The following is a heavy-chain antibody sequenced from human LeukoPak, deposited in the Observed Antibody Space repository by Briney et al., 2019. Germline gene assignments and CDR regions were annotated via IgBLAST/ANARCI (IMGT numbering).Heavy chain of an antibody. J-gene: IGHJ4*02. CDR2: INPSGGST. V-gene: IGHV1-46*01. Sequence: ASVKVSCKASGYTFTSYYMHWVRQAPGQGLEWMGIINPSGGSTSYAQKFQGRVTITADKSTSTAYMELSSLRSEDTAVYYCAGYSSSWYTKFVYWGQGTLVTVSS. CDR1: GYTFTSYY. D-gene: IGHD6-13*01. CDR3: AGYSSSWYTKFVY.